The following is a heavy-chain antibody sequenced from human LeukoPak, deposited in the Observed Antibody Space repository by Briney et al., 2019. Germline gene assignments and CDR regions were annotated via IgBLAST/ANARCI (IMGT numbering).Heavy chain of an antibody. V-gene: IGHV4-4*07. CDR1: GGSISSYY. Sequence: SETLSLTCTVSGGSISSYYLSWIRQPAGKGLEWIGRIYSRGTTYNPSLKDRVTMSADTSRNHVSLTLNSVTAADTAVYYCASDRKEYYYDSSGYYWFDPWGQGTLVTVSS. J-gene: IGHJ5*02. D-gene: IGHD3-22*01. CDR2: IYSRGT. CDR3: ASDRKEYYYDSSGYYWFDP.